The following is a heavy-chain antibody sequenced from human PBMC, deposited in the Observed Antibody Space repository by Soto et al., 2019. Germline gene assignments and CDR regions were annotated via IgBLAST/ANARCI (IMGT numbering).Heavy chain of an antibody. CDR3: AKALIAPYYYYGMDV. Sequence: EVQLLESGGGLVQPGGSLRLSCAASGFTFSNYAMSWVRQAPGKGLEWVSTLSGGGGDTYSADSVKGRFTISRDNSKNTLLLQMNSLRAEDTAIYYCAKALIAPYYYYGMDVWGQGTTVTVSS. CDR2: LSGGGGDT. J-gene: IGHJ6*02. CDR1: GFTFSNYA. V-gene: IGHV3-23*01.